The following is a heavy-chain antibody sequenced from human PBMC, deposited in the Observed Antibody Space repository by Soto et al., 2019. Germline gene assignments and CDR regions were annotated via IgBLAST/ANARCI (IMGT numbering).Heavy chain of an antibody. CDR1: GYTFTSYG. V-gene: IGHV1-18*01. CDR2: ISAYNGNT. CDR3: ARVPRNIVAMNDAFDI. D-gene: IGHD5-12*01. J-gene: IGHJ3*02. Sequence: QVQLVQSGAEVKKPGASVKVSCKASGYTFTSYGISWVRQAPGQGLEWMGWISAYNGNTNYAQKLQGRVTMTTDTSTSAAYMELRSLRSDDTAVYYCARVPRNIVAMNDAFDIWGQGTMVTVSS.